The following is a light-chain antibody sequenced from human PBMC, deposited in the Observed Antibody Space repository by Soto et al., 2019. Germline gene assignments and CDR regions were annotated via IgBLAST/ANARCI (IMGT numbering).Light chain of an antibody. CDR1: QDISNY. CDR3: QQYDNLLSLT. J-gene: IGKJ4*01. V-gene: IGKV1-33*01. CDR2: DAS. Sequence: DIQMTQSPSSLSASVGDRVTITCQASQDISNYLNWYQQKPGKAPKLLIYDASNLETGVPSRFSGSESGTDFTFTISSLQPEDIATYYCQQYDNLLSLTFGGGTKVDIK.